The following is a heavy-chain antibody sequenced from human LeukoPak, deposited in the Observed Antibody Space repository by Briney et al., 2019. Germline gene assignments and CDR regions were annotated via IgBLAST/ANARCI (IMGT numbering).Heavy chain of an antibody. V-gene: IGHV3-7*01. CDR1: GFTFSNAW. CDR2: IQQHGSET. D-gene: IGHD2-2*01. Sequence: GGSLRLSCAASGFTFSNAWMSWVRQAPGKGLEWVVNIQQHGSETYYGDSVKGRFTISRDNAKNSLYLQMNSLRAEDTAVYYCATYSSSNGREFQYWGQGTLVTVSS. J-gene: IGHJ1*01. CDR3: ATYSSSNGREFQY.